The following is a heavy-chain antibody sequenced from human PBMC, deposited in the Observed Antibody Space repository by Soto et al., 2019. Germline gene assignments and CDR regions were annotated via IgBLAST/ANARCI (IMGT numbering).Heavy chain of an antibody. Sequence: QVQLVQAGVEVKKPGASVKVSCKASGYTFISHGISWVRQAPGQGLEWMGWISGKNGNTNYAQKLQGRVTLTTDTSTSTADLELRSMRSDDTAVYYCASVSSSIVVGTDYGMDAWGQGTTVPVSS. CDR2: ISGKNGNT. CDR1: GYTFISHG. J-gene: IGHJ6*02. V-gene: IGHV1-18*04. CDR3: ASVSSSIVVGTDYGMDA. D-gene: IGHD2-15*01.